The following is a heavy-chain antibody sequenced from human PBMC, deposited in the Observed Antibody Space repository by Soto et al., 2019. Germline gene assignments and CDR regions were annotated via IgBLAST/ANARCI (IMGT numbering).Heavy chain of an antibody. V-gene: IGHV4-59*01. CDR2: IYYSGST. CDR3: ARRYGTSMDV. J-gene: IGHJ6*02. Sequence: PSETLSLTCTVSGGSISSYYWSWIRQPPGKGLQWIGYIYYSGSTNYNPSLKSRVTLSVDTSKNQFSLKLSSVTAADTAVYYCARRYGTSMDVWGQGTTVTVS. D-gene: IGHD5-18*01. CDR1: GGSISSYY.